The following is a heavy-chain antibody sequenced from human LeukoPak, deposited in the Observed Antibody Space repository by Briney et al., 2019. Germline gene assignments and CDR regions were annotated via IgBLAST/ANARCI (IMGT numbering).Heavy chain of an antibody. CDR3: ARGIRYYDILTGHVKGHDNSYYYYMDV. D-gene: IGHD3-9*01. V-gene: IGHV1-69*13. CDR1: GYSFTSNV. CDR2: IIPMFETA. Sequence: ASVKVSCKASGYSFTSNVISWVRQAPGQGLEWMGGIIPMFETANYAQKFQGRVTITADEFTTTVYMELSSLRSEDTAVYYCARGIRYYDILTGHVKGHDNSYYYYMDVWGQGTAVTISS. J-gene: IGHJ6*03.